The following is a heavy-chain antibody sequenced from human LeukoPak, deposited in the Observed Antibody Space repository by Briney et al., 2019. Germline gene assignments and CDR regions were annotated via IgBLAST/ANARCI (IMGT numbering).Heavy chain of an antibody. V-gene: IGHV1-69*13. J-gene: IGHJ3*02. CDR1: GGTFSSYA. Sequence: SVTVSCKASGGTFSSYAISWVRQAPGQGLEWMGGIIPIFGTANYAQKFQGRVTITADESTSTAYMELSSLRSEDTAVYYCARRRGYDSSGYLALPDAFDIWGQGTMVTVSS. D-gene: IGHD3-22*01. CDR3: ARRRGYDSSGYLALPDAFDI. CDR2: IIPIFGTA.